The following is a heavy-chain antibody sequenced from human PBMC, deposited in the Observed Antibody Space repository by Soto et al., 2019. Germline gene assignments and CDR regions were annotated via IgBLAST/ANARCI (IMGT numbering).Heavy chain of an antibody. CDR3: AKESYDFWSGYTFDP. CDR1: GFPFSSYC. CDR2: ISYDGSNK. J-gene: IGHJ5*02. D-gene: IGHD3-3*01. V-gene: IGHV3-30*18. Sequence: PGGSLRLSCAASGFPFSSYCMHWVRQTPGKGLEWVAVISYDGSNKYYADSVKGRFTISRDNSKNTLYLQMNSLRAEDTAVYYCAKESYDFWSGYTFDPWGQGTLVTVSS.